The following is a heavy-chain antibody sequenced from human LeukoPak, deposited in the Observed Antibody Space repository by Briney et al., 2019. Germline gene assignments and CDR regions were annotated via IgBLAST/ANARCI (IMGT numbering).Heavy chain of an antibody. CDR2: ISSSSSYI. J-gene: IGHJ4*02. CDR1: GLTFSSYS. Sequence: PGGSLRLSCAASGLTFSSYSMTWVRQAPGKGLEWVSSISSSSSYIYYADSVKGRFTISRDNAKNSLYLQMNSLRAEDTAVYYCARGWAYYYDSSGYYLSYYFDYWGQGTLVTVSS. V-gene: IGHV3-21*01. CDR3: ARGWAYYYDSSGYYLSYYFDY. D-gene: IGHD3-22*01.